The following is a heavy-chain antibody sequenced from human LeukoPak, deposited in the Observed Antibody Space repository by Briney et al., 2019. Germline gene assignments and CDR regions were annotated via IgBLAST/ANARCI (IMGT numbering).Heavy chain of an antibody. V-gene: IGHV3-33*01. D-gene: IGHD1-14*01. CDR1: GFSLSNYG. CDR2: LLYDGNTK. Sequence: GGSLRLSCAASGFSLSNYGMHWVRQAPGKGLEWVAALLYDGNTKHYADSVTGRFTISRDISKNTFYLQMNSLTAEDTAVYYCARDHRPEIQYYYMDVWGKGTTVAVSS. CDR3: ARDHRPEIQYYYMDV. J-gene: IGHJ6*03.